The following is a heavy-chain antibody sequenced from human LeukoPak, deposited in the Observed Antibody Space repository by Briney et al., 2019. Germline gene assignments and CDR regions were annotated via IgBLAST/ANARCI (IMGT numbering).Heavy chain of an antibody. CDR1: GYTFTSYY. Sequence: ASVKLSCKASGYTFTSYYMDCVRQAPGQGLEWMGIINPSGGSTSYAQKFQGRVTMTRDMSTSTVYMELSSLRSEDTAVYYCAREEEVAAAGTYYYYMDVWGKGTTVTISS. D-gene: IGHD6-13*01. J-gene: IGHJ6*03. V-gene: IGHV1-46*01. CDR2: INPSGGST. CDR3: AREEEVAAAGTYYYYMDV.